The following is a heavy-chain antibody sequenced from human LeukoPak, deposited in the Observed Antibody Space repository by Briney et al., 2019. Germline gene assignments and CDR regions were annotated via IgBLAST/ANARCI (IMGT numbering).Heavy chain of an antibody. CDR2: IWYDGSNK. V-gene: IGHV3-33*08. Sequence: GGSLRLSCAASGFTFSSYGVNWARQAPGKGLEWVAVIWYDGSNKYYADSVKGRFTISRDNSKNTLYLQMNSLRAEDTAVYYCARDPRTSAYCGGDCSIAAAYFDYWGQGTLVTVSS. D-gene: IGHD2-21*02. CDR3: ARDPRTSAYCGGDCSIAAAYFDY. J-gene: IGHJ4*02. CDR1: GFTFSSYG.